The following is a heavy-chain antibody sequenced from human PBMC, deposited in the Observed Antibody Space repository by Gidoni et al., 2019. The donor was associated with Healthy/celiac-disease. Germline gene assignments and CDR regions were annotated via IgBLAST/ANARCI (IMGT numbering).Heavy chain of an antibody. Sequence: EVPLVESGGGLVQPGGSLRLSCAASGFTFSSNSMNWVRQAPGKGLEWVSSISSSSSYIYYADSVKGRFTISRDNAKNSLYLQMNSLRAEDTAVYYCARDNPIVVGSFDYWGQGTLVTVSS. CDR1: GFTFSSNS. CDR3: ARDNPIVVGSFDY. V-gene: IGHV3-21*01. J-gene: IGHJ4*02. D-gene: IGHD3-22*01. CDR2: ISSSSSYI.